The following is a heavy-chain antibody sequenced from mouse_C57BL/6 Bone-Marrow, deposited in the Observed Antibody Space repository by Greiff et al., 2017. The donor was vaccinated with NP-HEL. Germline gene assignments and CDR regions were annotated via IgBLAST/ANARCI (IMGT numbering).Heavy chain of an antibody. CDR2: INPGSGGT. J-gene: IGHJ3*01. CDR1: GYAFTNYL. D-gene: IGHD2-5*01. CDR3: ARSLSYYSNYQFAD. Sequence: QVQLQQSGAELVRPGTSVKVSCKASGYAFTNYLIEWVKQRPGQGLEWIGVINPGSGGTNYNEKFKGKATLTAEKSSSTAYMQLSSLTSEDSAVYCCARSLSYYSNYQFADWGQGTLVTVSA. V-gene: IGHV1-54*01.